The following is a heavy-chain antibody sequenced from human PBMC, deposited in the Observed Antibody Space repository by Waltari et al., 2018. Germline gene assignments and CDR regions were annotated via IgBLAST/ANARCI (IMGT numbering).Heavy chain of an antibody. V-gene: IGHV2-5*02. Sequence: QITLKESGPTLVKPKQTLPLTCSFSGFSLTTSGVGVGWIRQPPGKALEWLAVIYWEDDKRYSPSPKNRRNSTNNTSKNQVVLLSATTDTLDKATYACAPKRRGFDACDIWGQGTMVTVSS. CDR2: IYWEDDK. J-gene: IGHJ3*02. CDR3: APKRRGFDACDI. CDR1: GFSLTTSGVG. D-gene: IGHD3-22*01.